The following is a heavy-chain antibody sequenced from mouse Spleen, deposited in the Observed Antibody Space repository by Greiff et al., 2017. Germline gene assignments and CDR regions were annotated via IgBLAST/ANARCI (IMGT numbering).Heavy chain of an antibody. J-gene: IGHJ3*01. CDR3: ATITAY. CDR2: ISSGGSYT. V-gene: IGHV5-9-1*01. CDR1: GFTFSSYA. Sequence: EVMLVESGGGLVKPGGSLKLSCAASGFTFSSYAMSWVRQTPEKRLEWVATISSGGSYTYYPDSVKGRFTISRDNAKNTLYLQMSSLRSEDTAMYYCATITAYWGQGTLVTVSA. D-gene: IGHD1-1*01.